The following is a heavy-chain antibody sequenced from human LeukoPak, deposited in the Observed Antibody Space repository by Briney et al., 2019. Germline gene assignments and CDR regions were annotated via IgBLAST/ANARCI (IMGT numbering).Heavy chain of an antibody. Sequence: ASVKVSCKASGYTFTGYYMHWVRQAPGQGLEWMGWINPNSGGTNYAQKFQGRVTMTRDTSISTAYMELSRLRSDDTAVYYCARGRGSYSYGLDAFDIWGQGTMVTVSS. V-gene: IGHV1-2*02. J-gene: IGHJ3*02. CDR1: GYTFTGYY. D-gene: IGHD5-18*01. CDR3: ARGRGSYSYGLDAFDI. CDR2: INPNSGGT.